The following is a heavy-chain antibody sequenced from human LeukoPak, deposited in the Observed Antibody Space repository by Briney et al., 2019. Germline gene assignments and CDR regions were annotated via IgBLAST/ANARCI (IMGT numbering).Heavy chain of an antibody. CDR3: ARLMGSGWFDP. D-gene: IGHD1-26*01. Sequence: GGSLRLSCAASRFTVSSSPINWVRQAPGRGLEWVSVICSGGNTFYADSVKGRFTISRHNSENTLYLQMNSLSADDTAVYYCARLMGSGWFDPWGQGTLVTVFS. V-gene: IGHV3-53*04. CDR2: ICSGGNT. J-gene: IGHJ5*02. CDR1: RFTVSSSP.